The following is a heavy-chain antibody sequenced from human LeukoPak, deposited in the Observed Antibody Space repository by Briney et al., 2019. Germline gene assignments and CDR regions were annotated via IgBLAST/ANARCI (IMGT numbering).Heavy chain of an antibody. J-gene: IGHJ4*02. CDR2: ISGSGGST. Sequence: PGGSLRLSCAASGFTFSSYAMSWVRQAPGKGLEWVSAISGSGGSTYYADSVKGRFTISRDNSKNTLYLRMNSLRAEDTAVYYCASEGDYYDSSGYHFDYWGQGTLVTVSS. D-gene: IGHD3-22*01. V-gene: IGHV3-23*01. CDR3: ASEGDYYDSSGYHFDY. CDR1: GFTFSSYA.